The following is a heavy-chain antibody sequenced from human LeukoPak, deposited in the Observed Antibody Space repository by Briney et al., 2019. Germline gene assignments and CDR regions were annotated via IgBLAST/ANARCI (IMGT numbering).Heavy chain of an antibody. J-gene: IGHJ4*02. D-gene: IGHD3-16*01. CDR2: ISSSSSYI. CDR1: GFTFSSYS. CDR3: ASWGRQTRTADY. Sequence: GGTLRLSCAASGFTFSSYSMNWVRQAPGKGLEWVSSISSSSSYIYYADSVKGRFTISRDNAKNSLYLQMNSLRAEDTAVYYCASWGRQTRTADYWGQGTLVTVSS. V-gene: IGHV3-21*01.